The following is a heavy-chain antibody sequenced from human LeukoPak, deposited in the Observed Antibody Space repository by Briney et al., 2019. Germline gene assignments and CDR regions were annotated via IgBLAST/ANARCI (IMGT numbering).Heavy chain of an antibody. Sequence: GSLRLSCAASGFTFSNAWMSWVRQAPGKGLEWVGRIYTSGSTNYNPSLKSRVTMSVDTSKNQFSLKLSSVTAADTAVYYCAREWSYDFTAFDPWGQGTLVTVSS. CDR2: IYTSGST. J-gene: IGHJ5*02. CDR3: AREWSYDFTAFDP. D-gene: IGHD3-3*01. CDR1: GFTFSNAW. V-gene: IGHV4-4*07.